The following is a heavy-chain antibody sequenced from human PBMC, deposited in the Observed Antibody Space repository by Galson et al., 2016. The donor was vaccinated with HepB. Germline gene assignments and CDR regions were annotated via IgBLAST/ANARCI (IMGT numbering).Heavy chain of an antibody. CDR2: INPSSSAI. V-gene: IGHV3-48*01. CDR3: ARGAPSKYDTRGFFPYYLDS. CDR1: GFTFSDYN. Sequence: SLRLSCAVSGFTFSDYNMNWVRQAPGKGLEWISYINPSSSAIYYEHSVRGRFTVSRDNAKNSQHLQMNSLRGEDSAAYFCARGAPSKYDTRGFFPYYLDSWGPGTLVAVAS. D-gene: IGHD3-22*01. J-gene: IGHJ4*02.